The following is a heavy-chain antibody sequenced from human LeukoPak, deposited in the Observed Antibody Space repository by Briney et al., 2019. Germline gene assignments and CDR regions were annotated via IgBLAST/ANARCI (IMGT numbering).Heavy chain of an antibody. D-gene: IGHD3-10*01. CDR1: GASISSYY. Sequence: PSETLSLTCTVSGASISSYYWSWIRQPPGKGPEWIGYIHHSGGANYNPSLKSRVTISVDTSKNQFSLKLSSVTAADTAVYYCARAGAPYGSGNYYNSDVWGQGTTVTVSS. CDR2: IHHSGGA. J-gene: IGHJ6*02. CDR3: ARAGAPYGSGNYYNSDV. V-gene: IGHV4-59*01.